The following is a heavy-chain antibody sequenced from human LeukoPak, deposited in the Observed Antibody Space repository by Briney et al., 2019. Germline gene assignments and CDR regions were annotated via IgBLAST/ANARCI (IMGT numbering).Heavy chain of an antibody. D-gene: IGHD6-13*01. J-gene: IGHJ4*02. CDR3: AKDFVAAAGTTD. Sequence: GGSLRLSCAASGFTFSSYAMSWVRQAPGKGLEWDSAISGSGGSTYYADSVMGRFTISRDNSKNTLYLQMNSLRAEDTAVYYCAKDFVAAAGTTDWGQGTLVTVSS. CDR1: GFTFSSYA. CDR2: ISGSGGST. V-gene: IGHV3-23*01.